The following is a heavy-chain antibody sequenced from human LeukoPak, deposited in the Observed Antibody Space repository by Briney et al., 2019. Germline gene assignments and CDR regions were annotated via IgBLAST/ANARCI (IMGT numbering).Heavy chain of an antibody. Sequence: PGGSLRLSCAASGFTFSIYAMSRVRQAPGKGLEWVSAISGSGGSTYYADSVKGRFTISRDNSKNTLYLQMNSLRAEDTAVYYCAKEVVVTAITYGMDVWGQGTTVTVSS. CDR1: GFTFSIYA. D-gene: IGHD2-21*02. CDR3: AKEVVVTAITYGMDV. V-gene: IGHV3-23*01. CDR2: ISGSGGST. J-gene: IGHJ6*02.